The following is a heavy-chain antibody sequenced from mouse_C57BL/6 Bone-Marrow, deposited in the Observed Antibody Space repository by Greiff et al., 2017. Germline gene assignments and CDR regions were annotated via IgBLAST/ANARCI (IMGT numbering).Heavy chain of an antibody. CDR2: ISSGSSTI. D-gene: IGHD2-12*01. J-gene: IGHJ4*01. V-gene: IGHV5-17*01. CDR1: GFTFSDYG. Sequence: VQLVESGGGLVKPGGSLKLSCAASGFTFSDYGMHWVRQAPEKGLEWVAYISSGSSTIYYADTVKGRFTISRDNAKNTLFLQMTSLRSEDTAMYYCASSYSVNAMDYWGQGTSVTVSS. CDR3: ASSYSVNAMDY.